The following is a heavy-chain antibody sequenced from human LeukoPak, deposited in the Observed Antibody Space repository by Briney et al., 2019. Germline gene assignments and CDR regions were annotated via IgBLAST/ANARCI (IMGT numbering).Heavy chain of an antibody. V-gene: IGHV4-34*01. CDR1: GGSFSGYY. CDR3: ARGVPAAMVDWFDP. J-gene: IGHJ5*02. CDR2: INHSGST. D-gene: IGHD2-2*01. Sequence: SETLSLTCAVYGGSFSGYYWSWIRQPPGKGLEWIAEINHSGSTNYNPSLKSRVTISVDTSKNQFSLKLSSVTAADTAVYYCARGVPAAMVDWFDPWGQGTLVTVSS.